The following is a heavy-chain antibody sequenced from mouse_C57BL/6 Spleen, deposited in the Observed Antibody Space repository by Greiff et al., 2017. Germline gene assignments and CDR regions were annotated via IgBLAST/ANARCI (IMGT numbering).Heavy chain of an antibody. J-gene: IGHJ4*01. CDR2: IYPGNRDT. CDR3: TRSGDYGGRNAMDY. Sequence: EVQLQQSGTVLARPGASVKMSCKTSGYTFTSYWMHWVKQRPGQGLEWIGAIYPGNRDTSYNQKLKGKAKLTAVTSASTAYMELSSLTNEDSAVYYCTRSGDYGGRNAMDYWGQGTSVTVSS. CDR1: GYTFTSYW. D-gene: IGHD1-1*01. V-gene: IGHV1-5*01.